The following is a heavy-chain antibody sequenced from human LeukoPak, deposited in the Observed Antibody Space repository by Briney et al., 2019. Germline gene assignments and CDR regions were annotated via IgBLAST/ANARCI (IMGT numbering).Heavy chain of an antibody. J-gene: IGHJ6*03. D-gene: IGHD3-3*01. V-gene: IGHV3-21*01. CDR2: ISSSSSYI. Sequence: ETLSLTCTVSGFTFSSYEMNWVRQAPGKGLEWVSSISSSSSYIYYADSVKGRFTISRDNAKNSLYLQMNSLRAEDTAVYYCARDESLTIFGGYMDVWGKGTTVTVSS. CDR3: ARDESLTIFGGYMDV. CDR1: GFTFSSYE.